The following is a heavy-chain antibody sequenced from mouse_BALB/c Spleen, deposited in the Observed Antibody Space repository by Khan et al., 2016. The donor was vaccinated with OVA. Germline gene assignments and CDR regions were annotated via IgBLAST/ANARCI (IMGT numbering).Heavy chain of an antibody. V-gene: IGHV1-7*01. CDR1: GYTFTTYW. CDR2: INPTSAYT. Sequence: QVQLKQSGAELAKPGASVKMSCKASGYTFTTYWMHWVRQRPGQGLEWIGYINPTSAYTDYTQKFKDKATLTVDKSSSTAYMQLSSLTSEDSAVYYCARDRIDYWGQGTTLTVSS. J-gene: IGHJ2*01. CDR3: ARDRIDY.